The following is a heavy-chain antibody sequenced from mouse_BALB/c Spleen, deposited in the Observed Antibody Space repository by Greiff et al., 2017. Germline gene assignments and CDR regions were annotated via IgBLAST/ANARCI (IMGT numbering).Heavy chain of an antibody. CDR3: TRSIYYDYDGGFAY. CDR1: GFTFSNYW. D-gene: IGHD2-4*01. J-gene: IGHJ3*01. Sequence: EVKLMESGGGLVQPGGSMKLSCVASGFTFSNYWMNWVRQSPEKGLEWVAEIRLKSNNYATHYAESVKGRFTISRDDSKSSVYLQMNNLRAEDTGIYYCTRSIYYDYDGGFAYWGQGTLVTVSA. CDR2: IRLKSNNYAT. V-gene: IGHV6-6*02.